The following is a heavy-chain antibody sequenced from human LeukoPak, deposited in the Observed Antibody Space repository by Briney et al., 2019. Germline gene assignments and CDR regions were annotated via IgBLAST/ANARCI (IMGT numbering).Heavy chain of an antibody. CDR1: GDSISSGGGNYY. V-gene: IGHV4-61*02. CDR2: IYTNGNT. CDR3: ATTPKYCTNGVCFKYYYYMDV. Sequence: PSQTLSLTCTVSGDSISSGGGNYYWNWIRQPAGRGLEWIGRIYTNGNTDYSPSLKSRATISVDTSKNQFSLKLSSLTAADTAVYYCATTPKYCTNGVCFKYYYYMDVWGKGTTVTVSS. J-gene: IGHJ6*03. D-gene: IGHD2-8*01.